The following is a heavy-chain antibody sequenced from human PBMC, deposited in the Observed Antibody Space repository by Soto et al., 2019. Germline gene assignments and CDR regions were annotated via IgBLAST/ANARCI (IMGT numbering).Heavy chain of an antibody. J-gene: IGHJ4*02. Sequence: GGSLRLSCAASGFTFSSYGMHWVRQAPGKGLEWVAVIWYDGSNKYYADSVKGRFTISRDNSKNTLYLQMNSLRAEDTAVYYCARDPPFVTAGTVSFDYWGQGTLVTVSS. V-gene: IGHV3-33*01. CDR1: GFTFSSYG. CDR2: IWYDGSNK. D-gene: IGHD6-19*01. CDR3: ARDPPFVTAGTVSFDY.